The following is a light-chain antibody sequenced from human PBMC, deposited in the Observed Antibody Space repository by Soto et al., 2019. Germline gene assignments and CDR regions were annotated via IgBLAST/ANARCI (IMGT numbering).Light chain of an antibody. CDR3: QSYDSSLSVV. J-gene: IGLJ2*01. Sequence: QAVVTQPPSVSGAPGQRVTTSCTGSRSNIGAGYDVHWYQQLPGTAPKVLIYANSNRPSGVPDRFSGSKSGTSASLAITGLQAEDEADYYCQSYDSSLSVVFGGGTKLTVL. CDR2: ANS. V-gene: IGLV1-40*01. CDR1: RSNIGAGYD.